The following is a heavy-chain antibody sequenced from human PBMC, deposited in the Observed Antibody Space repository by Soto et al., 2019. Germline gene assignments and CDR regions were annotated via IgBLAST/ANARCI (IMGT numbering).Heavy chain of an antibody. Sequence: GGSLRLSCAASGFTFSSYGMHWVRQAPGKGLEWVAFISYDESIEHYADSVKGRFTISRDNSKSALYLQMNSLRAEDTAVFYCAKDLATLCSGHRCFDNLFDYWGRGTLVTVSS. CDR2: ISYDESIE. J-gene: IGHJ4*02. CDR3: AKDLATLCSGHRCFDNLFDY. D-gene: IGHD2-8*02. CDR1: GFTFSSYG. V-gene: IGHV3-30*18.